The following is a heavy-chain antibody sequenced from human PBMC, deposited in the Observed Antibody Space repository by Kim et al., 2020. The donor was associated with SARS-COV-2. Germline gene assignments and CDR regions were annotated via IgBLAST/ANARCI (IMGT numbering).Heavy chain of an antibody. Sequence: ADSVKGRFTMSRDNSRDTLYLQMNSLRGEDTATYYCAKARSLSTVVTGFDSWGQGTLVTVSS. J-gene: IGHJ4*02. D-gene: IGHD2-21*02. CDR3: AKARSLSTVVTGFDS. V-gene: IGHV3-23*01.